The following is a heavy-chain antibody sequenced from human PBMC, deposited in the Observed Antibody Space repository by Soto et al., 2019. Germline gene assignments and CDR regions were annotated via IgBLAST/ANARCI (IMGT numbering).Heavy chain of an antibody. J-gene: IGHJ4*02. CDR2: ISAYNGNT. V-gene: IGHV1-18*01. CDR1: GYTFTSYG. Sequence: QVQLVQSGAEVKKPGASVKVSCKASGYTFTSYGISWVRQAPGQGLEWMGWISAYNGNTNYAQKLQGRVTMTTDTSTSTDYMELRSLRSDDTAVYYCARDFANYDYIWGSYRYRGGFDYWGQGTLVTVSS. D-gene: IGHD3-16*02. CDR3: ARDFANYDYIWGSYRYRGGFDY.